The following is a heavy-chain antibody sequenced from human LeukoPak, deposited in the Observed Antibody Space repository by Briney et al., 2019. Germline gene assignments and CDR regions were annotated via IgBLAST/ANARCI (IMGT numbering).Heavy chain of an antibody. CDR3: ASESDYGDFDY. CDR2: ISYDGSNK. D-gene: IGHD4-17*01. J-gene: IGHJ4*02. CDR1: GFTFSSYA. Sequence: PGGSLRLSCAASGFTFSSYAMHWVRQAPGKGLEWVAVISYDGSNKYYADSVKGRSTISRDNSKNTLYLQMNSLRAEDTAVYYCASESDYGDFDYWGQGTLVTVSS. V-gene: IGHV3-30-3*01.